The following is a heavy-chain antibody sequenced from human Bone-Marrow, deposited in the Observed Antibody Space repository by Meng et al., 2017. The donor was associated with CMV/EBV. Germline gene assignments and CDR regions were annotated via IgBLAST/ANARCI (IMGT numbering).Heavy chain of an antibody. V-gene: IGHV1-46*01. CDR2: INPSGGST. CDR1: GYTFTSYY. CDR3: AREGGSYLYYYYYGMDV. D-gene: IGHD1-26*01. J-gene: IGHJ6*02. Sequence: ASVKVSCKASGYTFTSYYMHWVRQAPGQGLEWMGIINPSGGSTSYAQKFQGRVTMTRDTSTSTVYMELSSLRSEDTAVYYCAREGGSYLYYYYYGMDVWGQGTTVTVYS.